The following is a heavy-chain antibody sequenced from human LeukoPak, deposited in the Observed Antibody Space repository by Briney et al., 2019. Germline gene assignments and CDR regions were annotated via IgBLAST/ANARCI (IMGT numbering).Heavy chain of an antibody. D-gene: IGHD1-20*01. CDR2: IYYSGST. CDR3: AREGITGADFDY. V-gene: IGHV4-61*10. Sequence: SQTLSLTCSVSGESISSSRHYWSWIRQPAGQGLEWIGYIYYSGSTNYNPSLKSRVTISVDTSKNQFSLKLSSVTAADTAVYYCAREGITGADFDYWGQGTLVTVSS. CDR1: GESISSSRHY. J-gene: IGHJ4*02.